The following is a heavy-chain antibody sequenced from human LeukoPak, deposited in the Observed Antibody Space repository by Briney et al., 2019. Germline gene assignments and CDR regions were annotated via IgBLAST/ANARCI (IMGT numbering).Heavy chain of an antibody. V-gene: IGHV4-34*01. CDR2: INHSGST. D-gene: IGHD3-22*01. Sequence: PSETLSLTCAVYGGSFSGYYWSWIRQPPGKGLEWIGEINHSGSTNYNPSLKSRVTISVDTSKNQFSLKLSSVTAADTAVYYCARTQGRYYDSSGYVYWGQGTLVTVSS. CDR1: GGSFSGYY. CDR3: ARTQGRYYDSSGYVY. J-gene: IGHJ4*02.